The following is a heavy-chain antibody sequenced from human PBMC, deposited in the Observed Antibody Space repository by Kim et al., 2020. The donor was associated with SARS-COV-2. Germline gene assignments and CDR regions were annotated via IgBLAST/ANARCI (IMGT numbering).Heavy chain of an antibody. V-gene: IGHV3-7*01. CDR2: IKQDGSEK. Sequence: GGSLRLSCAASGFTFSSYWMSWVRQAPGKGLEWVANIKQDGSEKYYVDSVKGRFTISRDNAKNSLYLQMNSLRAEDTAVYYCARDLLGDHDAFDIWGQGTMVTVSS. CDR3: ARDLLGDHDAFDI. J-gene: IGHJ3*02. CDR1: GFTFSSYW.